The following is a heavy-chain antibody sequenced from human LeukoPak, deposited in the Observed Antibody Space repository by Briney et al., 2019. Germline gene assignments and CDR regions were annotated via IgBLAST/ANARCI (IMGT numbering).Heavy chain of an antibody. CDR3: STPYDSSGYWSYYYYGMDV. D-gene: IGHD3-22*01. J-gene: IGHJ6*02. V-gene: IGHV3-23*01. Sequence: GGSLRLSCAASGFTFSSYAMSWVRQAPGKGLEWVSAISGSGGSTYYADSVKGRFTISRDNSKTTLYLQMNSLRAEDTAVYYCSTPYDSSGYWSYYYYGMDVWGQGTTVTVSS. CDR1: GFTFSSYA. CDR2: ISGSGGST.